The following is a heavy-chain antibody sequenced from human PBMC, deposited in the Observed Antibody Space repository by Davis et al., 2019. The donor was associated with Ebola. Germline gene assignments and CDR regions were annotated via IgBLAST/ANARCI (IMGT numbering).Heavy chain of an antibody. CDR1: GGSITSSSHN. Sequence: PSETLSLTCSVSGGSITSSSHNWVWIRQPPGKGLEWIGHIFYSGNTQYNPSLKSRVAISIDTSKNQFSLKVTSVTAADTAVYYCARYCSSARCYRRGLDPWGQGTLVTVSS. CDR2: IFYSGNT. V-gene: IGHV4-39*07. CDR3: ARYCSSARCYRRGLDP. J-gene: IGHJ5*02. D-gene: IGHD2-2*01.